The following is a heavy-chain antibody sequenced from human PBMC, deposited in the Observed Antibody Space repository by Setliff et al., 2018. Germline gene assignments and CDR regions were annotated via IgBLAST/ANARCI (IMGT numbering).Heavy chain of an antibody. Sequence: SETLSLTCTVSGGSISNHYWSWIRQPAGKGLEWMGRIYTSGSTNYNPSLKSRVTMSVDTSKNQFSLKLSSVTAADTAVYYCARKGISALSGAFDMWGQGTMVTVSS. CDR3: ARKGISALSGAFDM. CDR2: IYTSGST. J-gene: IGHJ3*02. CDR1: GGSISNHY. V-gene: IGHV4-4*07. D-gene: IGHD1-26*01.